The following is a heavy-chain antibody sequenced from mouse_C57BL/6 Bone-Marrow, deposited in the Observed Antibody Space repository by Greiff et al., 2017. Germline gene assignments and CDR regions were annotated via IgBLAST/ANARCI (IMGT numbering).Heavy chain of an antibody. D-gene: IGHD1-1*01. V-gene: IGHV5-9-1*02. Sequence: EVQLVESGEGLVKPGGSLKLSCAASGFTFSSYAMSWVRQTPEKRLEWVAYISRGGDYIYYADTVKGRFTISRDNAKNTLYLQLSRLKSEDTAMYYGTRCYYGSSYNCAMDYWGQGTSVTVSS. CDR2: ISRGGDYI. CDR3: TRCYYGSSYNCAMDY. CDR1: GFTFSSYA. J-gene: IGHJ4*01.